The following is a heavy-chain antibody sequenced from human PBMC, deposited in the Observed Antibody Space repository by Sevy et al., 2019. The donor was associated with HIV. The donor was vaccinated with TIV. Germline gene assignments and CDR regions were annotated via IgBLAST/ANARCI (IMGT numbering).Heavy chain of an antibody. D-gene: IGHD6-13*01. CDR1: GFTFSDYY. V-gene: IGHV3-11*01. CDR3: VRGVAAAGIGFDY. CDR2: ISSSGSTI. J-gene: IGHJ4*02. Sequence: GGSLRLSCAASGFTFSDYYMSWIRQAPGKGLEWVSYISSSGSTIYYANSVKGQFTISRDNAKNSLYLQMNSPRAEDTAVYYGVRGVAAAGIGFDYWGQGTLVTVSS.